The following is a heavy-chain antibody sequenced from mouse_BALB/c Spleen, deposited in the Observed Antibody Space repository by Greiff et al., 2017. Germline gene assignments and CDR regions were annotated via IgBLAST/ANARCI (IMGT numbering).Heavy chain of an antibody. CDR2: IDPENGTT. CDR3: AIYYGSSYGYFDV. D-gene: IGHD1-1*01. CDR1: GFTFTDYY. J-gene: IGHJ1*01. Sequence: VQLQQSGAELVRPGALVKLSCKASGFTFTDYYMHWVKQRPEQGLEWIGWIDPENGTTVYDPKFQGMASITADTSSNTAYLQLSSLTSEDTAVYSCAIYYGSSYGYFDVWGAGTTVTVSS. V-gene: IGHV14-1*02.